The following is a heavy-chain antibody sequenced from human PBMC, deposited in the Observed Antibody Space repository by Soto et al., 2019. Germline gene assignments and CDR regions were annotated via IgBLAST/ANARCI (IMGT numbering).Heavy chain of an antibody. CDR1: GGSISSSDYY. J-gene: IGHJ4*02. V-gene: IGHV4-30-4*01. D-gene: IGHD3-22*01. Sequence: SETLSLTCTVSGGSISSSDYYWSWIRQPPGKGLEWIGYIYYSGSTYYNPSLKSRVTISVDTSKNQFSLKLSSVTAADTAVYYCARDRTSMIVDYWGQGVLVTVSS. CDR2: IYYSGST. CDR3: ARDRTSMIVDY.